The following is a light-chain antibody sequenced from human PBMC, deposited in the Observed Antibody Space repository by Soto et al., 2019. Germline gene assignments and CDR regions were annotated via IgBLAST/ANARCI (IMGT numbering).Light chain of an antibody. V-gene: IGKV3D-15*01. J-gene: IGKJ4*01. CDR3: LQYNIWPPLT. CDR1: QSVSSN. Sequence: EIVMTQSPATLSVSPGERATLSCRASQSVSSNLAWYQQKPGQAPRLLIYGATTRATGIPARFSGSGSGTEFTLTISGLQSEDFAVYYFLQYNIWPPLTFGGGTKVEIK. CDR2: GAT.